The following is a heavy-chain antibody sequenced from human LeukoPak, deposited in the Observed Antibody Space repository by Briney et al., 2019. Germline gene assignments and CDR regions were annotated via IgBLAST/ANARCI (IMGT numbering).Heavy chain of an antibody. CDR1: GGSISSYY. V-gene: IGHV4-59*01. Sequence: SETLSLTCTVSGGSISSYYWSWIRQPPGKGLEWIGYIYYSGSTNYNPSLKSRVTISVDTSKNQFSLKLSSVTAADTAVYYCARAGVWFREFQTDYWGQGTLVTVSS. J-gene: IGHJ4*02. CDR3: ARAGVWFREFQTDY. CDR2: IYYSGST. D-gene: IGHD3-10*01.